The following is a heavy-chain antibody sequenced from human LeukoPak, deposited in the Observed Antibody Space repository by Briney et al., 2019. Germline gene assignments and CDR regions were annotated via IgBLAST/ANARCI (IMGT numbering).Heavy chain of an antibody. J-gene: IGHJ3*02. CDR3: ARGLVTRKNLPGIAAAGYAFDI. CDR1: GGSISSGSYY. V-gene: IGHV4-61*02. D-gene: IGHD6-13*01. CDR2: IYTSGST. Sequence: SETLSLTCTVSGGSISSGSYYWSWIRQPAGKGLEWIGRIYTSGSTNYNPSLKSRVTISVDTSKNQFSLKLSSVTAADTAVYYCARGLVTRKNLPGIAAAGYAFDIWGQGTMVTVSS.